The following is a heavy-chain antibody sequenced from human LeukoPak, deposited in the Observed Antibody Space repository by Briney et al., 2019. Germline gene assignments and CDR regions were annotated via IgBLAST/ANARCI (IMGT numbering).Heavy chain of an antibody. D-gene: IGHD2-2*01. J-gene: IGHJ4*02. CDR2: IWYDGSNK. CDR1: GFTFSSYG. Sequence: GGSLRLSCAASGFTFSSYGMHRVRQAPGKGLEWVAVIWYDGSNKYYADSVKGRFAISRDNSKNTLYLQMNSLRAEDTAVYYCAREDLGYCSSTSCYYDYWGQGTLVTVSS. CDR3: AREDLGYCSSTSCYYDY. V-gene: IGHV3-33*01.